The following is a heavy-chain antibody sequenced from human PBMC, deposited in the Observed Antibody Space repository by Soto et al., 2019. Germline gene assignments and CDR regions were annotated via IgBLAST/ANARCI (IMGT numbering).Heavy chain of an antibody. V-gene: IGHV3-23*01. Sequence: GGSLRLSCVASGFTFSTYAMSWVRQAPGKGLEWVSGISGSGGSTYYADSVKGRFTISRDNSKNTLYLQMNSLRAEDTAVYYCAKQQLAWTYYFDYWGQGTLVTVSS. J-gene: IGHJ4*02. CDR3: AKQQLAWTYYFDY. D-gene: IGHD6-13*01. CDR2: ISGSGGST. CDR1: GFTFSTYA.